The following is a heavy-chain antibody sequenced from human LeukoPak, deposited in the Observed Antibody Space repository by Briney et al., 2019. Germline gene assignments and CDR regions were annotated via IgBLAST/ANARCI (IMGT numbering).Heavy chain of an antibody. J-gene: IGHJ6*03. CDR3: ASRPQYDILTGYSTNYYYYYMDV. Sequence: QPSETLSLTCAVYGGSFSGYYWSWIRQPAGKGLEWIGEIYHSGSTNYNPSLKSRVTISVDTSKNQFSLKLSSVTAADTAVYYCASRPQYDILTGYSTNYYYYYMDVWGKGTTVTISS. D-gene: IGHD3-9*01. CDR1: GGSFSGYY. V-gene: IGHV4-34*01. CDR2: IYHSGST.